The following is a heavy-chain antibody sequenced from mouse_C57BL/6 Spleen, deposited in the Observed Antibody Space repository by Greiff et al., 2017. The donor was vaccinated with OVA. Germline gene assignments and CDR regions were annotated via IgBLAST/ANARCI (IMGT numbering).Heavy chain of an antibody. V-gene: IGHV1-50*01. CDR1: GYTFTSYW. CDR2: LDPSDSYT. CDR3: ARGYYAMDY. J-gene: IGHJ4*01. Sequence: VQLQQPGAELVKPGASVKLSCKASGYTFTSYWMQWVKQRPGQGLAWIGELDPSDSYTNYKQKFKGQATLTVDTSYRTTYMHISSLTSEDSAVYYCARGYYAMDYWGQGTSVTVSS.